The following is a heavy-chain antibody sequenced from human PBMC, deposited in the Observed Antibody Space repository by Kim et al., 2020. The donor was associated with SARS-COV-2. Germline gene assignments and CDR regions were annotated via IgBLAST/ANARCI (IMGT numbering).Heavy chain of an antibody. D-gene: IGHD2-15*01. CDR1: GFTFSNTW. V-gene: IGHV3-15*01. Sequence: GGSLRLSCAASGFTFSNTWMSWVRQAPGKGLEWVGRIKSKADGGTTDYAAPVKGRFTISRDDSKNTLYLQMNSLKIEDTAVYYCTTGFFGYCDTITCRVDYWGQGTLVTVSS. J-gene: IGHJ4*02. CDR3: TTGFFGYCDTITCRVDY. CDR2: IKSKADGGTT.